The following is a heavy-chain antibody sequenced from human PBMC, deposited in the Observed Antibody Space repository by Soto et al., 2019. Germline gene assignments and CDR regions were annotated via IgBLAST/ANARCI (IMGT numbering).Heavy chain of an antibody. Sequence: PGGSLRLACAASGFTFSSYAMSWARQAPGKGLEWVSAISGSGGSTYYADSVKGRFTISRDNSKNTLYLQMNSLRAEDTAVYYCAKGIEYYYYGMDVWGQGTTVTVSS. CDR3: AKGIEYYYYGMDV. CDR2: ISGSGGST. V-gene: IGHV3-23*01. J-gene: IGHJ6*02. CDR1: GFTFSSYA. D-gene: IGHD2-21*01.